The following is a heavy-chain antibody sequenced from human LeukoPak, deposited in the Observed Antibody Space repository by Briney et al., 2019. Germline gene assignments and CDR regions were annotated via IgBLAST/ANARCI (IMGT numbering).Heavy chain of an antibody. CDR1: GGSIRNGNYF. CDR2: ISYTGSA. Sequence: KPSETLSLTCSVSGGSIRNGNYFWAWIRQPPGKGLEWIGVISYTGSAYYNPSLKNRVTISVDTSKNQFSLNVSSVTAADTAVYYCVRARRGSLYSYYMDVWGKGSAVTVSS. J-gene: IGHJ6*03. D-gene: IGHD3-16*01. V-gene: IGHV4-39*07. CDR3: VRARRGSLYSYYMDV.